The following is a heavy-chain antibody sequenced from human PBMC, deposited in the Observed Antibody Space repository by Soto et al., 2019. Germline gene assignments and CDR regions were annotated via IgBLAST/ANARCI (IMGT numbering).Heavy chain of an antibody. CDR1: GGTFSSYT. CDR3: ARADRNAVTSVDY. CDR2: IIPILGIA. V-gene: IGHV1-69*02. J-gene: IGHJ4*02. Sequence: QVQLVQSGAEVKKPGSSVKVSCKASGGTFSSYTISWVRQAPGQGLEWMGRIIPILGIANYAQKFQGRVTLTADKSTSTAYMELSSLRSEDTAVYYCARADRNAVTSVDYWGQGTLVTVSS. D-gene: IGHD4-17*01.